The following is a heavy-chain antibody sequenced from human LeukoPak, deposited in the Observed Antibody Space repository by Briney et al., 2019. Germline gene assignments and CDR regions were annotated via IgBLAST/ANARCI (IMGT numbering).Heavy chain of an antibody. D-gene: IGHD5-24*01. CDR2: INPKSGGT. CDR1: GYTFSGYY. Sequence: GASVKVSCNASGYTFSGYYMHWVRQAPGQGLEWMGWINPKSGGTNYAQKFQGRVTMTRDTSISTAHMELSRLRSDDTAVYYCARWGLTAGPYGYNSQYWGQGTLVTVSS. CDR3: ARWGLTAGPYGYNSQY. J-gene: IGHJ4*02. V-gene: IGHV1-2*02.